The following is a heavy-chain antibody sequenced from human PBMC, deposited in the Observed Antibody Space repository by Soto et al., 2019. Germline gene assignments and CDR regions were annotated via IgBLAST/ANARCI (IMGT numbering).Heavy chain of an antibody. V-gene: IGHV4-34*01. D-gene: IGHD3-10*01. CDR1: VGSFSGYY. Sequence: SETLSLTGAVYVGSFSGYYWSWIRQPPGKGLEWIGEINHSGSTNYNPSLKSRVTISVDTSKNQFSLKLSSVTAADTAVYYCARTIRGVIPYYYYYGMDVWGQGTTVTVSS. CDR2: INHSGST. CDR3: ARTIRGVIPYYYYYGMDV. J-gene: IGHJ6*02.